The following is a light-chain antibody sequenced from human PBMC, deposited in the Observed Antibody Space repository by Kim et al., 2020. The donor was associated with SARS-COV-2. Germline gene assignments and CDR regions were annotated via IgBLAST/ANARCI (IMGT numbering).Light chain of an antibody. CDR2: DAF. J-gene: IGKJ2*01. CDR1: QSVRND. Sequence: EIVMTQSPVTLSVSPGERATLSCRASQSVRNDLAWYQQKPGQAPRLLIYDAFTRATGIPVRFSGSGSGTEFTLTISSLQSEDFAVYYCHQYNIWPYTFGQGTKLEI. V-gene: IGKV3-15*01. CDR3: HQYNIWPYT.